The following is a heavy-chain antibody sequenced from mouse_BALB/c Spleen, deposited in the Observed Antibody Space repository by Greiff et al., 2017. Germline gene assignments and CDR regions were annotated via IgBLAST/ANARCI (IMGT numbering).Heavy chain of an antibody. CDR1: GYTFSSYW. J-gene: IGHJ3*01. D-gene: IGHD1-1*01. V-gene: IGHV1-9*01. CDR2: ILPGSGST. Sequence: VQLQQSGAELMKPGASVKISCKATGYTFSSYWIEWVKQRPGHGLEWIGEILPGSGSTNYNEKFKGKATFTADTSSNTAYMQLSSLTSEDSAVYYCARWGTTGGGGSYWGQGTLVTVSA. CDR3: ARWGTTGGGGSY.